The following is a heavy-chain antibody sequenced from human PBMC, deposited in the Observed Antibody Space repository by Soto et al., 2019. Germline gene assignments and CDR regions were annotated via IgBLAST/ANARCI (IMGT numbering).Heavy chain of an antibody. J-gene: IGHJ4*02. CDR1: GYTFTTHY. CDR3: ARAGENYGSGTFSPPLRYYFNS. CDR2: INPSGGRT. Sequence: QVQLVQSGAEVKKPGASVTVSCKASGYTFTTHYMHWVRQAPGQGLEWMGIINPSGGRTTYALKFQGRVSLTSHTSTNTVYMELSSLRSEDTAVYYCARAGENYGSGTFSPPLRYYFNSWGQGTLVTVSS. V-gene: IGHV1-46*01. D-gene: IGHD3-10*01.